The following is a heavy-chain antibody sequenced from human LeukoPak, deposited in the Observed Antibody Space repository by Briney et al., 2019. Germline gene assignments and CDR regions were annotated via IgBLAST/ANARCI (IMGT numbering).Heavy chain of an antibody. Sequence: SETLSLTCAVYGGSFRGYYWSWIRQSPGKGLEWIGVINHSGSINYNPSLKSRVTISADTSRNQFSLRLSSVTAADTAVYFCARGVTTFGGWSGGRMDVWGQGTTVTVSS. V-gene: IGHV4-34*01. D-gene: IGHD4-17*01. J-gene: IGHJ6*02. CDR2: INHSGSI. CDR1: GGSFRGYY. CDR3: ARGVTTFGGWSGGRMDV.